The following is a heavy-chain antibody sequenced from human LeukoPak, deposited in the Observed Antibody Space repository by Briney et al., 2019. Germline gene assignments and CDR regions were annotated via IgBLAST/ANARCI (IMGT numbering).Heavy chain of an antibody. J-gene: IGHJ3*02. CDR1: GGSISSGGYS. Sequence: SETLSLTCAVSGGSISSGGYSWSWIRQPPGKGLEWIGYIYHSGSTYYNPSLKSRVTISVDRSKNQFSLKLSSVTAADTAVYYCATRPRSAGDAFDIWGQGTMVTVSS. CDR2: IYHSGST. CDR3: ATRPRSAGDAFDI. D-gene: IGHD2-15*01. V-gene: IGHV4-30-2*01.